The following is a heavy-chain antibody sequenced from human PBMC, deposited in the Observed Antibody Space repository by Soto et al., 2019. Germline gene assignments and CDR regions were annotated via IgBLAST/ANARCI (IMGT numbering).Heavy chain of an antibody. CDR2: INSDGSST. Sequence: EVQLVESGGGLVQPGGSLRLSCAASGFTFSSYWMHWVRQSPGKGLVWVSRINSDGSSTSYADSVKGRFTISRDNAKNTLYLQMNSLRAEDTAVYYCARGDSSSWYNLYYYGMDVWGQGTTVTVSS. CDR1: GFTFSSYW. J-gene: IGHJ6*02. D-gene: IGHD6-13*01. CDR3: ARGDSSSWYNLYYYGMDV. V-gene: IGHV3-74*01.